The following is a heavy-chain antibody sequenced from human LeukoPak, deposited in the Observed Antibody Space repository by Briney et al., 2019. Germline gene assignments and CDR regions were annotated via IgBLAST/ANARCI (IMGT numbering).Heavy chain of an antibody. CDR3: ARGIAAAGSDFDY. CDR1: GFTFSSYA. Sequence: GGSLRLSCAASGFTFSSYAMSWVRQAPGKGLEWVSAISGSGGSTYYADSVKGRFTISRDNSRNTLYLQMNSLRAEDTAVYYCARGIAAAGSDFDYWGQGTLVTVSS. J-gene: IGHJ4*02. D-gene: IGHD6-13*01. CDR2: ISGSGGST. V-gene: IGHV3-23*01.